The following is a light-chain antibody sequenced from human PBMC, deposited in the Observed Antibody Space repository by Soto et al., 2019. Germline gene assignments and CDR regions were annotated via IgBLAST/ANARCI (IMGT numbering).Light chain of an antibody. Sequence: EIVLTQSPGTLSLSPGERATLSCRASQSVTTAYLAWYQQKPGQAPRLLIYAASSRATGIPDRFSGSGSGTDFTLTINRLEPEDFAVYYCQQYGSSLYTFGQGTKVDIK. CDR3: QQYGSSLYT. V-gene: IGKV3-20*01. CDR2: AAS. J-gene: IGKJ2*01. CDR1: QSVTTAY.